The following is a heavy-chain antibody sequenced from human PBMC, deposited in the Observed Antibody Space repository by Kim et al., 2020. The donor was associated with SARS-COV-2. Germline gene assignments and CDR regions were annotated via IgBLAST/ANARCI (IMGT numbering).Heavy chain of an antibody. CDR2: ISSSGSTI. CDR3: ARDLDYYDSSGYYDDAFDI. CDR1: GFTFSSYE. Sequence: GGSLRLSCAASGFTFSSYEMNWVRQAPGKGLEWVSYISSSGSTIYYADSVKGRFTISRDNAKNSLYLQMNSLRAEDTAVYYCARDLDYYDSSGYYDDAFDIWGQGTMVTVSS. D-gene: IGHD3-22*01. V-gene: IGHV3-48*03. J-gene: IGHJ3*02.